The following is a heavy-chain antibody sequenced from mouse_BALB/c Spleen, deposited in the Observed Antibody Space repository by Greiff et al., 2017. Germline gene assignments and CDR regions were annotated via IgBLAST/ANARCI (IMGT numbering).Heavy chain of an antibody. CDR2: IRNKANGYTT. J-gene: IGHJ3*01. V-gene: IGHV7-3*02. CDR3: ARDERAY. CDR1: GFTFTDYY. Sequence: EVKLVESGGGLVQPGGSLRLSCATSGFTFTDYYMSWVRQPPGKALEWLGFIRNKANGYTTEYSASVKGRFTISRDNSQSILYLQMNTLRAEDSATYCCARDERAYWGQGTLVTVSA.